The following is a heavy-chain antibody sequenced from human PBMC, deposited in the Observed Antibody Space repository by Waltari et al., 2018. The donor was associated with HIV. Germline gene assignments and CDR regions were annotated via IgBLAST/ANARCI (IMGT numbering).Heavy chain of an antibody. V-gene: IGHV3-21*01. CDR1: GFTLSSYT. Sequence: EVQLVESGGGLVKPGGSLRLSCSASGFTLSSYTMNWVRQAPGKGLEWVSSIIGNSIHILSADSVKGRFTISRDDAKNSLYLQMNSLRVEDTAVYYCARFETELYYDPSAVEYWGQGTLVTVSS. CDR2: IIGNSIHI. CDR3: ARFETELYYDPSAVEY. J-gene: IGHJ4*02. D-gene: IGHD3-22*01.